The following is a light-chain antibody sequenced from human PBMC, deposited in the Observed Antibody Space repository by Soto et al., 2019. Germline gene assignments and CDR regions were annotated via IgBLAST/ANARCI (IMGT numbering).Light chain of an antibody. CDR3: CAYTSTSALYV. CDR1: SSDVGSYNL. V-gene: IGLV2-14*02. J-gene: IGLJ1*01. Sequence: QSALTQPASVSGSPGQSITISCTGTSSDVGSYNLVSWYQQHPGKAPKLMIYEGSKRPSGVSNRFSGSKSGNTASLTISGLQAEDEADYYCCAYTSTSALYVFGTGTKVTV. CDR2: EGS.